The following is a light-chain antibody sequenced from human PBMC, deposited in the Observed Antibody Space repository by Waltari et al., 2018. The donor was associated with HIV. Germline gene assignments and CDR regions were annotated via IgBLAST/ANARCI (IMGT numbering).Light chain of an antibody. J-gene: IGKJ4*01. CDR3: QQRDNWPPAPT. CDR2: DAS. Sequence: EIVLTQSPATLSLSPGERATLSCRASQSVSTFLAWYQQKPGQAPRLLIYDASIRATGIPARFSSSGSGTDFTLTISSLEPEDFAVYYCQQRDNWPPAPTFGGGTKVEI. CDR1: QSVSTF. V-gene: IGKV3-11*01.